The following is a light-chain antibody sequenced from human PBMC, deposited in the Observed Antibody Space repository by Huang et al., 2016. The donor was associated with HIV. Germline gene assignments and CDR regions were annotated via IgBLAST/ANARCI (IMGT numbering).Light chain of an antibody. CDR3: QQYNSYSSLT. J-gene: IGKJ4*01. V-gene: IGKV1-5*03. CDR2: KAS. Sequence: DIQMTQSPSTLSGSVGDRVTITFRAIQSISSWLAWYQQKPGEAPKLLIYKASCLESGVPSMFIGGGSGTEFSLTISSLQPDDFATYYCQQYNSYSSLTCGGGTKVEIK. CDR1: QSISSW.